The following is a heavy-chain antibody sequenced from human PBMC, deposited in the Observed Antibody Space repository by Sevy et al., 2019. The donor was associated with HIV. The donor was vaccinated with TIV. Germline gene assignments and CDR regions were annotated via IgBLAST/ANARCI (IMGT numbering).Heavy chain of an antibody. CDR1: GGSITSLY. CDR2: IYYNGHI. CDR3: AGENAWGRGYS. Sequence: SETLSLTCTVSGGSITSLYWNWIRQPPGKGLEWIANIYYNGHINYNPSLKSRVTLALNTSKNQFSLRLGSVTAADTAMYYCAGENAWGRGYSWGQGTLVTVSS. J-gene: IGHJ4*02. D-gene: IGHD1-26*01. V-gene: IGHV4-59*08.